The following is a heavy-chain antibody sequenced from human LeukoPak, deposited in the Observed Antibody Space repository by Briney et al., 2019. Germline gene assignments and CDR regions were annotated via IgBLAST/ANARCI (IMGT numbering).Heavy chain of an antibody. J-gene: IGHJ4*02. CDR1: GFTFSSYW. V-gene: IGHV3-7*01. CDR2: IKQDGSEI. CDR3: AREGSVARFDY. Sequence: GGSLRLSCAASGFTFSSYWMNWVRPAPGKGLEWVANIKQDGSEIYYVDSVKGRFTLSRDNAKNSLYLQMNSLRAEDTAVYYCAREGSVARFDYWGQGTLVTVSS. D-gene: IGHD6-19*01.